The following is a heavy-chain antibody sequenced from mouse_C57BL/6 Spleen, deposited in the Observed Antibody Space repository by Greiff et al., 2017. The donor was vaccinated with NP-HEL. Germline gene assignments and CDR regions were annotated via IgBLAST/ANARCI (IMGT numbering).Heavy chain of an antibody. V-gene: IGHV1-64*01. J-gene: IGHJ2*01. CDR2: IHPNSGST. CDR3: ATTVVATYYFDY. Sequence: QVQLQQPGAELVKPGASVKLSCKASGYTFTSYWMHWVKKRPGQGLEWIGMIHPNSGSTNYNEKFKSKATLTVDKSSSTAYMQLSSLTSEDSAVYYCATTVVATYYFDYWGQGTTLTVSS. CDR1: GYTFTSYW. D-gene: IGHD1-1*01.